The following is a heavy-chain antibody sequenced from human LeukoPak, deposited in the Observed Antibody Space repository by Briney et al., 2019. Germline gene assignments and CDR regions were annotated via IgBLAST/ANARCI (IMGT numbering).Heavy chain of an antibody. V-gene: IGHV4-39*07. CDR3: ARGITLIRGLIITWFDR. J-gene: IGHJ5*02. CDR2: IYSSGST. Sequence: PSATLTLTCTVSGGSISSSSNYWGWIRQPPGKGLEWIGSIYSSGSTYSNPPLKSRVTMSVDTSKNQFSLKLSSVTATDTAVYYCARGITLIRGLIITWFDRWGPGTLVAVSS. CDR1: GGSISSSSNY. D-gene: IGHD3-10*01.